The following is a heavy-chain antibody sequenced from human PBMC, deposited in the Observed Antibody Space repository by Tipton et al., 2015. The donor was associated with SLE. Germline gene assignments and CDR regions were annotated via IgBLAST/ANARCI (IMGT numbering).Heavy chain of an antibody. V-gene: IGHV3-30*02. CDR2: LRYDANLQ. Sequence: SLRLSCVTSDFYFGGYAMHWVRQAPGKGLEWVAFLRYDANLQYYADSVKGRFTISRDTSKNTLYLQMNSLTTADTALYCCASIQPAGSRDAHFDIWGQGTMVTVSS. CDR3: ASIQPAGSRDAHFDI. CDR1: DFYFGGYA. J-gene: IGHJ3*02. D-gene: IGHD6-13*01.